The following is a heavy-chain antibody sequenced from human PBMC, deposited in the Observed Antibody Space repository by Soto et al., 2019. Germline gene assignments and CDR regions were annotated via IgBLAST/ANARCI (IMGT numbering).Heavy chain of an antibody. CDR3: VRDGTKSLRDWFDP. D-gene: IGHD1-1*01. CDR1: GTSISGYY. CDR2: IYATGNT. V-gene: IGHV4-4*07. Sequence: QVQLQESGPGLVKPSETLSLTCTVSGTSISGYYWSWIRKSAGKGLEWIGRIYATGNTDYNPALKSRVMMSVDTSKKQFSLKLRSVTAADTAVYYCVRDGTKSLRDWFDPGGEGISVTVSS. J-gene: IGHJ5*02.